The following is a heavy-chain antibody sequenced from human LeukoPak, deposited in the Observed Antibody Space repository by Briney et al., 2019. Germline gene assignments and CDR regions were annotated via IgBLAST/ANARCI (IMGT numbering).Heavy chain of an antibody. Sequence: SETLSLTCAVSGGSISSSNWWSWVRQPPGKGLEWIGYFSSSGSTNYNPSLESRVTISVDTSKNQFSLKVTSVTAADTAIYYCATISWPGRGPRFDPWGQGTLVTVSS. CDR2: FSSSGST. V-gene: IGHV4-4*02. CDR1: GGSISSSNW. J-gene: IGHJ5*02. CDR3: ATISWPGRGPRFDP. D-gene: IGHD3-10*01.